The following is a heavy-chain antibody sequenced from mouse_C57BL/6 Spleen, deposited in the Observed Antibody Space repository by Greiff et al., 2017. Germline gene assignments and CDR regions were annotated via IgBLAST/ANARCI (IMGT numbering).Heavy chain of an antibody. CDR1: GFTFTDYY. Sequence: EVMLVESGGGLVQPGGSLSLSCAASGFTFTDYYMSWVRQPPGKALEWLGFIRNKANGYTTEYSASVKGRFTISRDNSQSILYLQMNALRAEDSATYYCARYITDYFDYWGQGTTLTVSS. CDR3: ARYITDYFDY. V-gene: IGHV7-3*01. CDR2: IRNKANGYTT. J-gene: IGHJ2*01.